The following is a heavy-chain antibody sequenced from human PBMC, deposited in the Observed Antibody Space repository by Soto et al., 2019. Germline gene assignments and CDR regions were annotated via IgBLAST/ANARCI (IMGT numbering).Heavy chain of an antibody. J-gene: IGHJ4*02. CDR3: TRAGGPVEYGSYVGTYYFDS. Sequence: ASVKVSCKASGYTFTSYGISWVRQAPGQGLEWMGWISAYNGNTNHAKQRHGRANMTTAQSTRPAYPEWRSVRSDDTAVYYCTRAGGPVEYGSYVGTYYFDSWGKGRLSPVSP. CDR1: GYTFTSYG. CDR2: ISAYNGNT. D-gene: IGHD4-17*01. V-gene: IGHV1-18*01.